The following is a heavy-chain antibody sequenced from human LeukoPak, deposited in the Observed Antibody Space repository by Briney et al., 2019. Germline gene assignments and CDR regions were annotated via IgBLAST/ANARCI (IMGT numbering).Heavy chain of an antibody. CDR1: GFTFSSYA. D-gene: IGHD6-13*01. V-gene: IGHV3-23*01. CDR2: ISGSGGST. Sequence: GGSLRLSCAASGFTFSSYAMSWVRQAPGKGLEWVSAISGSGGSTYYADSVKGRFTISRDNSKNTLYLQMNSLRAEDTAVYYCAKAYSSWYDPESAFDIWGQGTMVTVSS. J-gene: IGHJ3*02. CDR3: AKAYSSWYDPESAFDI.